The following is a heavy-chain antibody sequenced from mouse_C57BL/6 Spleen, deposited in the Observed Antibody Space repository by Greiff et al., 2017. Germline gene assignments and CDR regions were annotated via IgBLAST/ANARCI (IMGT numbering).Heavy chain of an antibody. V-gene: IGHV1-53*01. CDR3: ARWYYGSSWFAY. J-gene: IGHJ3*01. CDR1: GYTFTSYW. Sequence: QVQLQQPGTELVKPGASVKLSCKASGYTFTSYWMHWVKQRPGQGLEWIGNIYPSTGGTNYNEKFKSKATLTVDKSSSTAYMQLSSLTSEDAAVYYCARWYYGSSWFAYWGQGTLVTVSA. D-gene: IGHD1-1*01. CDR2: IYPSTGGT.